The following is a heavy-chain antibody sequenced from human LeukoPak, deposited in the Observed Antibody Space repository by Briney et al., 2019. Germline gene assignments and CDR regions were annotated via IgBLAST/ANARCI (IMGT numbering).Heavy chain of an antibody. CDR1: GGSISSYY. V-gene: IGHV4-4*07. J-gene: IGHJ4*02. D-gene: IGHD3-22*01. CDR2: IYTSGST. Sequence: PSETLSLTCTVSGGSISSYYWSWIRQPAGKGLEWIGRIYTSGSTNYNPSLKSRVTISVDRSKNQFSLKLSSVTAADTAVYYCARALRDYYDSSGYYEYYFDYWGQGTLVTVSS. CDR3: ARALRDYYDSSGYYEYYFDY.